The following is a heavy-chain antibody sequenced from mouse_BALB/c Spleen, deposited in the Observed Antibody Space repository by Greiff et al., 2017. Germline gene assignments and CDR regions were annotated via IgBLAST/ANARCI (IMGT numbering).Heavy chain of an antibody. Sequence: QVQLQQSGPELVKPGASVKISCKASGYAFSSSWMNWVKQRPGQGLEWIGRIYPGDGDTNYNGKFKGKATLTADKSSSTAYMQLSSLTSDDSAVYFCARSYYGNYVGLFAYWGQGTLVTVSA. D-gene: IGHD2-10*01. CDR1: GYAFSSSW. CDR3: ARSYYGNYVGLFAY. J-gene: IGHJ3*01. V-gene: IGHV1-82*01. CDR2: IYPGDGDT.